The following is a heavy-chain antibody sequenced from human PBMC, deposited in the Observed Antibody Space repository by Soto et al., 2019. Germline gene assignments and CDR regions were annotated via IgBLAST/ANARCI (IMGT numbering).Heavy chain of an antibody. V-gene: IGHV1-45*02. D-gene: IGHD1-7*01. CDR3: ASTWYNWNLVYGMDV. CDR1: GYTFTYRY. CDR2: ITPFNGNT. J-gene: IGHJ6*02. Sequence: GASVKVSCKASGYTFTYRYLHWVRQAPGQALEWMGWITPFNGNTNYAQKFQDRVTITRDRSMSTAYMELSSLRSEDTAMYYCASTWYNWNLVYGMDVWGQGTTVTVSS.